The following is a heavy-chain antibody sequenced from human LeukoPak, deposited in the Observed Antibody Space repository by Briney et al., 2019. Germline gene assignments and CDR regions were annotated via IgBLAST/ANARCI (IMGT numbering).Heavy chain of an antibody. CDR3: ARETPRRGETRDGYR. V-gene: IGHV3-7*01. J-gene: IGHJ4*02. CDR1: GFMVSDYW. Sequence: GGSLRLSCAASGFMVSDYWMTWVRQAPGKGLECLANIKEDGSETYYADSVKGRFTISRDNPKNLLFLQINSLRVEDTAVYYCARETPRRGETRDGYRWGQGTVVTVSS. CDR2: IKEDGSET. D-gene: IGHD5-24*01.